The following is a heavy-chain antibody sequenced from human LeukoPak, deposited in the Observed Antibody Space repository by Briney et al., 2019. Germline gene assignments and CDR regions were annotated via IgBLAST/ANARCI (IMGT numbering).Heavy chain of an antibody. J-gene: IGHJ4*01. CDR3: AREFHSGGHPLRYFDS. CDR2: ASLDGLIL. Sequence: PGGPLRLSCAASGFTFSDYLMHWVRQSPGGPPEWVSRASLDGLILDYAGSVKGRFTMSRDNTRNTIHLQMQSLTAEDTAMYYCAREFHSGGHPLRYFDSWGQEPWSPSPQ. D-gene: IGHD6-25*01. CDR1: GFTFSDYL. V-gene: IGHV3-74*01.